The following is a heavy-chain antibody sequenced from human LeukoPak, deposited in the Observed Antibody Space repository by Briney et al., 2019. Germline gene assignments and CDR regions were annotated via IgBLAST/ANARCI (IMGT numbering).Heavy chain of an antibody. CDR3: ARVRNYYYYMDV. V-gene: IGHV1-8*03. D-gene: IGHD4-17*01. Sequence: ASVKVSCKASGYTFTSYDINWVRQATGQGLEWMGWMNPNSGNTGYAQKFQGRVTITRNTSISTAYMELSSLRSEDTAVYYCARVRNYYYYMDVWGKGTTVTVFS. CDR1: GYTFTSYD. CDR2: MNPNSGNT. J-gene: IGHJ6*03.